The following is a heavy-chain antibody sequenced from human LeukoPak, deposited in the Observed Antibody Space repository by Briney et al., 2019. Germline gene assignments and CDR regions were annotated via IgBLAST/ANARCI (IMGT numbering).Heavy chain of an antibody. Sequence: GGSLRLSCAASGFTFSSYGMHWVRQAPGKGLEWVAVIWYDGSNKYYADSVEGRFTISRDNSKNTLYLQMNSLRAEDTAVYYCARDTQLRYFDWIDYWGQGTLVTVSS. D-gene: IGHD3-9*01. J-gene: IGHJ4*02. CDR3: ARDTQLRYFDWIDY. V-gene: IGHV3-33*01. CDR2: IWYDGSNK. CDR1: GFTFSSYG.